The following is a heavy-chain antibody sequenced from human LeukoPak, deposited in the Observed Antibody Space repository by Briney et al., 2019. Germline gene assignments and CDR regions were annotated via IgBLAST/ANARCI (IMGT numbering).Heavy chain of an antibody. CDR2: ISAYNGNT. V-gene: IGHV1-18*01. CDR3: ARCSGKWELPTPCHFDY. CDR1: GYTFTSYG. D-gene: IGHD1-26*01. Sequence: ASVKVSCKASGYTFTSYGLSWVRQAPGQGLEWMGWISAYNGNTNYAQNLQGRVSMTTDTSTSTAYMELRSLRSDDTAVYYCARCSGKWELPTPCHFDYWGQGTLVTVSS. J-gene: IGHJ4*02.